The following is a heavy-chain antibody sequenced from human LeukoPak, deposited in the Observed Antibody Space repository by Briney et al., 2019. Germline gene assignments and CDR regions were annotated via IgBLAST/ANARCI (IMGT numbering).Heavy chain of an antibody. V-gene: IGHV3-23*01. J-gene: IGHJ4*02. Sequence: PGGPLRSSWAPPGFTFSSNAMSWFAQAPGKGLEGASGISGSGGSTYYADSVKGRFTISRDNSKKTLYLQMNSLTAEDTAVYYCAKDSCSGGSCYEDYWGQGTLVTVSP. D-gene: IGHD2-15*01. CDR3: AKDSCSGGSCYEDY. CDR1: GFTFSSNA. CDR2: ISGSGGST.